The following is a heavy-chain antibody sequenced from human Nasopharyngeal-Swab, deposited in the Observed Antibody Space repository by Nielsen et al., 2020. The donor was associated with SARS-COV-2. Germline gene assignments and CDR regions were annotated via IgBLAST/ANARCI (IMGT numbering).Heavy chain of an antibody. CDR3: ARLIVATSWYFDL. Sequence: SETLSLTCPVSGCSIRSVGYYWSWIRQHPWKGLEWIGYIYYSGSTYYNPSLKSRVTISVDTSKNQFSLKLSSVTAADTAVYYCARLIVATSWYFDLWGRGTLVTVSS. CDR2: IYYSGST. V-gene: IGHV4-31*03. D-gene: IGHD5-12*01. J-gene: IGHJ2*01. CDR1: GCSIRSVGYY.